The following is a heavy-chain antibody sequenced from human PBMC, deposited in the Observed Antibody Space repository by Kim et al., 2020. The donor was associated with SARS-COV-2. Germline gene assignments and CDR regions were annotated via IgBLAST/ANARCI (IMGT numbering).Heavy chain of an antibody. CDR1: GGSISSSSYY. Sequence: SETLSLTCTVSGGSISSSSYYWGWIRQPPGKGLEWIGSIYYSGSTYYNPSLKSRVTISVDTSKNQFSLKLSSVTAADTAVYYCARDGSSSWYLGYWGQGTLVTVSS. V-gene: IGHV4-39*07. J-gene: IGHJ4*02. CDR2: IYYSGST. D-gene: IGHD6-13*01. CDR3: ARDGSSSWYLGY.